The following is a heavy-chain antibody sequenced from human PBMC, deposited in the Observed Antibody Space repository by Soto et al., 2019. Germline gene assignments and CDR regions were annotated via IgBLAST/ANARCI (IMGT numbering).Heavy chain of an antibody. V-gene: IGHV1-2*02. Sequence: ASVKVSCKASGYTFTGYYMHWVRQAPGQGLEWMGWINPNSGGTNYAQKFQGRVTMTRDTSISTAYMELSRLRSDDTAVYYCAGGAWVADPNWFDPWGQGTLVTVSS. CDR2: INPNSGGT. J-gene: IGHJ5*02. D-gene: IGHD2-15*01. CDR3: AGGAWVADPNWFDP. CDR1: GYTFTGYY.